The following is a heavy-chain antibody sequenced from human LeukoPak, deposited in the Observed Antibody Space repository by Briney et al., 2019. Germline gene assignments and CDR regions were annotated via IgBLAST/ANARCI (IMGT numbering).Heavy chain of an antibody. CDR1: GFTFSSYA. CDR3: ARDDGYDNSGYNFFDH. J-gene: IGHJ4*02. Sequence: PGGSLRLSCAASGFTFSSYAMHWVRQAPGKGLEYVSGISTNGDITYYTNSVRGRFTISRDNSKNTVYLQLGSLRAEDTAVYYCARDDGYDNSGYNFFDHWGQGTLVTVSS. V-gene: IGHV3-64*01. CDR2: ISTNGDIT. D-gene: IGHD3-22*01.